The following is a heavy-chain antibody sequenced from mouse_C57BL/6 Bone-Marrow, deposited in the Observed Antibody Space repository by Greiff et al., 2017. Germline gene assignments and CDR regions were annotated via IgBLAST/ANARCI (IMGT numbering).Heavy chain of an antibody. D-gene: IGHD2-4*01. CDR3: ARVLSTMIPGYWYFDV. CDR2: SSDGGSYS. V-gene: IGHV5-4*01. Sequence: EVQGVESGGGLVKPGGTLKLSCAASGFTFSSYAMSWVRQTPEKRLEWVATSSDGGSYSYYPDNVKGRFTISRDNSKNNLYLQMSHLKSEDTAMYYCARVLSTMIPGYWYFDVWGTGNTVTVSS. CDR1: GFTFSSYA. J-gene: IGHJ1*03.